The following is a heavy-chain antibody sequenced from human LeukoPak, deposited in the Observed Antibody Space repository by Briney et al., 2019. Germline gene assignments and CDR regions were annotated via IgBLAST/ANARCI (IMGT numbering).Heavy chain of an antibody. Sequence: SVKVSCKASGGTFSSSAITWVRQAPEQGLEWMGRIITVLNITTYAQKFQGSVTITADTSTSTVYMELSSLRSEETAVYYCARDQGLTAPPPYGLDVWGQGTTVIVSS. CDR3: ARDQGLTAPPPYGLDV. D-gene: IGHD5-18*01. J-gene: IGHJ6*02. CDR1: GGTFSSSA. V-gene: IGHV1-69*04. CDR2: IITVLNIT.